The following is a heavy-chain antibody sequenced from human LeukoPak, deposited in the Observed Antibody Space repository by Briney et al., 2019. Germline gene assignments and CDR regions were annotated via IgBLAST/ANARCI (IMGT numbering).Heavy chain of an antibody. CDR2: IYYSGST. CDR1: GGSISSSSYY. Sequence: SETLSLTCTVSGGSISSSSYYWGWIRQPPGKGLEWIGSIYYSGSTYYNPSLKSRVTISVDTSKNQFSLKLSSVTAADTAVYYCARVFGDGDSGYAFDIWGQGTMVTVSS. J-gene: IGHJ3*02. CDR3: ARVFGDGDSGYAFDI. V-gene: IGHV4-39*07. D-gene: IGHD4-17*01.